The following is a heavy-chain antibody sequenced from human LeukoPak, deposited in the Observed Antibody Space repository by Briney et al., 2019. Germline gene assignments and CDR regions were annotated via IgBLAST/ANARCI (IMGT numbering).Heavy chain of an antibody. D-gene: IGHD2-2*01. Sequence: PGGSLRLSCAASGFTFSSYGMHWVRQAPGKGLEWVAVIWYDGSNKYYADSVKGRFTISRNNSKNTLYLQMNSLRAEDTAVYYCARDACSSTSCYVDYWGQGTLVTVSS. CDR3: ARDACSSTSCYVDY. V-gene: IGHV3-30*19. CDR2: IWYDGSNK. J-gene: IGHJ4*02. CDR1: GFTFSSYG.